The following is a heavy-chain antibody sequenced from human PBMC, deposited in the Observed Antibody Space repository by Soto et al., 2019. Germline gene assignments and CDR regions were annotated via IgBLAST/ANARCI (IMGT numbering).Heavy chain of an antibody. Sequence: EVQMLESGGGLVQPGGSLRLSCAASGFNFGSDAMSWVRQALGKGLEWVSAITDTGGGTYYTDSVKGRFTISRDNSKNTLYLQMHSLRTEDTAVYYCVRTFVGDYWGQGILVTVSS. CDR3: VRTFVGDY. J-gene: IGHJ4*02. CDR2: ITDTGGGT. V-gene: IGHV3-23*01. CDR1: GFNFGSDA. D-gene: IGHD3-16*01.